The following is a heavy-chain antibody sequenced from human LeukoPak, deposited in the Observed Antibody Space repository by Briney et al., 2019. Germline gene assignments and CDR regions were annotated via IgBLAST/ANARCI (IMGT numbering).Heavy chain of an antibody. V-gene: IGHV4-34*01. CDR2: INHSGST. D-gene: IGHD2-15*01. CDR1: GGSISSYY. CDR3: ARGPIGYCSGGSCYQHYFDY. Sequence: SETLSLTCTVSGGSISSYYWSWIRQPPGKGLEWIGEINHSGSTNYNPSLKSRVTISVDTSKNQFSLKLSSVTAADTAVYYCARGPIGYCSGGSCYQHYFDYWGQGTLVTVSS. J-gene: IGHJ4*02.